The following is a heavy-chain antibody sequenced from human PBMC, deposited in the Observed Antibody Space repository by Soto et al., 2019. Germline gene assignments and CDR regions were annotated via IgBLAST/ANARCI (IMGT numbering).Heavy chain of an antibody. CDR2: ISYDGSNK. V-gene: IGHV3-30-3*01. CDR1: GFTFSSYA. D-gene: IGHD2-21*02. Sequence: QVQLVESGGGVVQPGRSLRLSCAASGFTFSSYAMHWVRQAPGKGLEWVAVISYDGSNKYYADSVKGRFTTSRDNSKNTLYRKRNSLRAEDTAVYYCARETVVTARTPVWDYWGQGTLVTVSS. J-gene: IGHJ4*02. CDR3: ARETVVTARTPVWDY.